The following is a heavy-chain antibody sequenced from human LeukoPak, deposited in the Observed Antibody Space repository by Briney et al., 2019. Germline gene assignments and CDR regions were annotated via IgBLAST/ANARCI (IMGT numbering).Heavy chain of an antibody. CDR1: GFTFSTYA. D-gene: IGHD3-10*01. J-gene: IGHJ5*02. CDR2: VSGSGGST. Sequence: PGGSLRLSCEASGFTFSTYAMSWVRQAPGKGLEWVSSVSGSGGSTYYADSVRGRFTISRDNSNNTLYLRTNSLTADDTAVYYCAKGGSGRWNWFDPWGQGTLVTVSS. V-gene: IGHV3-23*01. CDR3: AKGGSGRWNWFDP.